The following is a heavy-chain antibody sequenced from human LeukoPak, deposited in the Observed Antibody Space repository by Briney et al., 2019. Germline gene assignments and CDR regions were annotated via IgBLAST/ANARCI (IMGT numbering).Heavy chain of an antibody. Sequence: SETLSLTCTVSGGSISSYYWSWIRQPPGKGLEWIGHIYYSGSTNHNPSLKSRVTISIDKSKNQFSLKLSSVTAADTAVYYCARWGLGYCSSTSCYGSMDVWGQGTTVTVSS. CDR2: IYYSGST. CDR1: GGSISSYY. J-gene: IGHJ6*02. V-gene: IGHV4-59*01. CDR3: ARWGLGYCSSTSCYGSMDV. D-gene: IGHD2-2*01.